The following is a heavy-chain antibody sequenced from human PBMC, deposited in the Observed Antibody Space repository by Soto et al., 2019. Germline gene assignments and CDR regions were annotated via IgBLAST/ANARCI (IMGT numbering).Heavy chain of an antibody. D-gene: IGHD5-12*01. CDR3: AAPKRGPRRWLQLRGYYYGMDV. J-gene: IGHJ6*02. CDR1: GFTFTSSA. CDR2: IVIGSGNT. V-gene: IGHV1-58*01. Sequence: SVKVSCKASGFTFTSSAVQWVRQARGQRLEWIGWIVIGSGNTNYAQKFQGRVTITMDMSTSTSYMELSSLRAEDTAVYYCAAPKRGPRRWLQLRGYYYGMDVWGQGTTVTVSS.